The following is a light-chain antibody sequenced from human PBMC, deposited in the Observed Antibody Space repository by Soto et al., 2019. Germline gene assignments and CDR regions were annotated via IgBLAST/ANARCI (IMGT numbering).Light chain of an antibody. CDR1: SSDVGGYDF. CDR3: CSYTRSKSMV. Sequence: QSALTQPASVSGSPGQSITISCTGSSSDVGGYDFVSWYQQHPGRAPKLMIYELSKRPSGVSNRFSVSKSGNTASLTISGLQADDEADYYCCSYTRSKSMVFGGGTKLTVL. J-gene: IGLJ2*01. V-gene: IGLV2-14*01. CDR2: ELS.